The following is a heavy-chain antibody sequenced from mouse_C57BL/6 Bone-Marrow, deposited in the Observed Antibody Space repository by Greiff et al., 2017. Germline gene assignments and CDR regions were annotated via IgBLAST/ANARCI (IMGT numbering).Heavy chain of an antibody. D-gene: IGHD2-12*01. CDR1: GYTFTSYW. Sequence: VQLQQPGAELVKPGASVKLSCKASGYTFTSYWMHWVKQSHGNILDWIGYIYPYNGVSSYNQKFKGKATLTVDKSSSTAYMELRSLTSEDSAVYYCARLRRGWYFDVWGTGTTVTVSS. V-gene: IGHV1-31*01. J-gene: IGHJ1*03. CDR3: ARLRRGWYFDV. CDR2: IYPYNGVS.